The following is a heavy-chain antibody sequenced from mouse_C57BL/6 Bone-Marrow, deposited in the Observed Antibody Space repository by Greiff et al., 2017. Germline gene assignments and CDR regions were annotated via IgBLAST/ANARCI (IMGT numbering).Heavy chain of an antibody. CDR2: ISGGGGNT. D-gene: IGHD3-1*01. CDR3: AGGLAGFDY. Sequence: EVKLMESGGGLVKPGGSLKLSCAASGFTFSSYTMSWVRQTPEKRPEWVATISGGGGNTYYPDSVKGRFTISRDNAKNTLYLQMSSLRSEDAALYYCAGGLAGFDYWGQGTTLTVSS. J-gene: IGHJ2*01. V-gene: IGHV5-9*01. CDR1: GFTFSSYT.